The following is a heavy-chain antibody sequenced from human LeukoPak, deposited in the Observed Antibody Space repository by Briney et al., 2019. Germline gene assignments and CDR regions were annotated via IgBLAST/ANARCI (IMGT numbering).Heavy chain of an antibody. D-gene: IGHD5-12*01. Sequence: GGSLRLSCAASGFTFSTYWMNWVRQAPGKGLEWVANIKQDGSEKYYVDSVKGRFTISRDNAKNSLYLQMNSLRAEDTAVYYCARDYGDSCYDLVKDYWGQGTMVTVSS. CDR3: ARDYGDSCYDLVKDY. J-gene: IGHJ4*02. CDR2: IKQDGSEK. V-gene: IGHV3-7*03. CDR1: GFTFSTYW.